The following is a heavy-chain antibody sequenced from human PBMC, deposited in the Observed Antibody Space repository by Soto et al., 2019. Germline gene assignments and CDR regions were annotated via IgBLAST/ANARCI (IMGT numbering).Heavy chain of an antibody. CDR3: TRDMDGIHTLDY. CDR2: IRSKAYGGTT. J-gene: IGHJ4*02. D-gene: IGHD3-10*01. CDR1: GFTFGDYA. Sequence: GGSLRLSCTASGFTFGDYAMSWVRQAPGKGLEWVGFIRSKAYGGTTEYAASVKGRFTISRDDSKSIAYLQMNSLKTEDTAVYFCTRDMDGIHTLDYWGQGTLVTVSS. V-gene: IGHV3-49*04.